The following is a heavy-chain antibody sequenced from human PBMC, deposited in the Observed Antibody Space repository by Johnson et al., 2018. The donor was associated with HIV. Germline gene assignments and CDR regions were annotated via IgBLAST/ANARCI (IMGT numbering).Heavy chain of an antibody. D-gene: IGHD3-22*01. CDR1: GFIFDDYG. V-gene: IGHV3-30*18. Sequence: QVHLVESGGGVLRPGASLRLSCEGFGFIFDDYGMSWVRQAPGKGLEWVEVISYDGSNKYYADSVKGRFTISRDNSKNTLYLQMNSLRAEDTAVYYCAKGMDYYDSSGYYRRVYDAFDIWGQGTMVTVSS. CDR2: ISYDGSNK. J-gene: IGHJ3*02. CDR3: AKGMDYYDSSGYYRRVYDAFDI.